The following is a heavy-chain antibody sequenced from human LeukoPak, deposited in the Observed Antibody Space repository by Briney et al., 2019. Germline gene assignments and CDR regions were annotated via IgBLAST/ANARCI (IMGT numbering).Heavy chain of an antibody. CDR1: GASISSYF. Sequence: SETLSLTCTVSGASISSYFWSWIRQPAGKVLEWIGRTYSGGTTISNPSLKSRVTMSVDRFKSQFSLKLSSVTAADTAVYYCARGVSASSFDYWGPGTLVSVSS. CDR2: TYSGGTT. CDR3: ARGVSASSFDY. V-gene: IGHV4-4*07. J-gene: IGHJ4*02.